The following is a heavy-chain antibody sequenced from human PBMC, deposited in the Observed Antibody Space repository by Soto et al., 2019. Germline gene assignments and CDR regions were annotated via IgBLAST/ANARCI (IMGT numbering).Heavy chain of an antibody. Sequence: SETLSLTCTVSVGSISTYYWNWIRQSPGKGLEWIGYIYRTGSTHYNPSLNRRVAISLDTSRNKFSLKLNSVTAADTAVYFCARQIGDDPFDIWGQGTMVTLSS. CDR1: VGSISTYY. V-gene: IGHV4-59*01. CDR3: ARQIGDDPFDI. J-gene: IGHJ3*02. D-gene: IGHD3-3*01. CDR2: IYRTGST.